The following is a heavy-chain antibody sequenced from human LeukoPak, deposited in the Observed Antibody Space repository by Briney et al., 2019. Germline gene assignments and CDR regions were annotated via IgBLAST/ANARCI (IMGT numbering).Heavy chain of an antibody. D-gene: IGHD1-26*01. CDR1: GGSFSGYY. V-gene: IGHV4-34*01. J-gene: IGHJ4*02. Sequence: SETLSLTCAVYGGSFSGYYWSWIRQPPGKGLEWIGEIYHSGSTNYNPSLKSRVTISVDTSKKQFSLNLTSVTAADTAVFYCASAFTGSRIFDYWGQGTLVTVSS. CDR3: ASAFTGSRIFDY. CDR2: IYHSGST.